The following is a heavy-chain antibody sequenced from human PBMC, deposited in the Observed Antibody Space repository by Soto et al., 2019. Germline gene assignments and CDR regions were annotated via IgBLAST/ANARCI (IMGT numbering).Heavy chain of an antibody. D-gene: IGHD2-2*01. CDR2: ISSSGRTI. J-gene: IGHJ4*02. CDR1: GFTFSDYY. Sequence: QVQLVESGGGLVKPGGSLRLSCAASGFTFSDYYMSWIRQAPGKGLEWVSYISSSGRTIYYADSVKGRFTISRDNAKRSRYLQVNSVRAEETDVYYCARDRDQHARPAENDYWGQGTLVTVSS. CDR3: ARDRDQHARPAENDY. V-gene: IGHV3-11*01.